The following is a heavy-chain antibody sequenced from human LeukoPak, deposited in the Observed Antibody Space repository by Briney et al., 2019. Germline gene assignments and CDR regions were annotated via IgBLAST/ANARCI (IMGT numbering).Heavy chain of an antibody. D-gene: IGHD4-23*01. CDR3: ARADSTVVTHYFDY. J-gene: IGHJ4*02. CDR1: GYTFISYG. V-gene: IGHV1-18*01. CDR2: ISAYNGNT. Sequence: ASVKVSCKASGYTFISYGISWVRQAPGQGLEWMGWISAYNGNTNYAQKFQGRVTMTTDTSTSTAYMELRSLRSDDTAVYYCARADSTVVTHYFDYWGQGTLVTVSS.